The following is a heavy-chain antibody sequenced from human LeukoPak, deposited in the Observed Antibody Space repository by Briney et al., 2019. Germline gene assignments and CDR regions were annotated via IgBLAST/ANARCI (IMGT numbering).Heavy chain of an antibody. CDR2: IRAFNGDT. D-gene: IGHD5-24*01. CDR3: ARDRSNSDY. V-gene: IGHV1-18*01. CDR1: GYTFTSYG. Sequence: ASVKVSCKASGYTFTSYGISWVRQAPGQGLEWMGWIRAFNGDTNYAQKFQGRVTMTTDASTSTVYMELRSLRSDDTALYYCARDRSNSDYWGQGTLDTVSS. J-gene: IGHJ4*02.